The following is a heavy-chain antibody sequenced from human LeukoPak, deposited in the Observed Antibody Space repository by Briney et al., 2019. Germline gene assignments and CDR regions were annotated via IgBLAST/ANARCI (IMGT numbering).Heavy chain of an antibody. D-gene: IGHD2-15*01. J-gene: IGHJ4*02. CDR3: ATTPHFCSGGSCYSHYFDF. V-gene: IGHV1-2*02. Sequence: ASVKVSCKASGYTFTGYYMHWVRQAPGQGLEWMGWINPNSGGTNYAQKFQGRVTMTRDTSISTAYMELSRLKSDDTAVYYCATTPHFCSGGSCYSHYFDFWGQGTLVTVSS. CDR1: GYTFTGYY. CDR2: INPNSGGT.